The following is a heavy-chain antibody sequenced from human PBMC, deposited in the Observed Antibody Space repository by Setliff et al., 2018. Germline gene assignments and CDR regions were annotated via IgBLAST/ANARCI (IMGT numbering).Heavy chain of an antibody. Sequence: PGESLKISCKDSGHLFSISWIGWVRQMPGKGLDWMGIIYAGDSGNIRYSPSFQGQVTISVDTSISTAYLQWSTLQASDTAMYYCVRPSAGYSRPLDVWGQGTMVTVSS. V-gene: IGHV5-51*01. J-gene: IGHJ3*01. D-gene: IGHD2-15*01. CDR1: GHLFSISW. CDR2: IYAGDSGNI. CDR3: VRPSAGYSRPLDV.